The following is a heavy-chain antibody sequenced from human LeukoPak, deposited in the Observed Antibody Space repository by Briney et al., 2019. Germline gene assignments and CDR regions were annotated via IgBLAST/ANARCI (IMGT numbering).Heavy chain of an antibody. CDR1: GGSFSGYY. Sequence: SETLSLTCAVYGGSFSGYYWSWIRQPPGKGLEWIGEINHSGSTNYNPSLKSRVTISVDTSKNQFSLKLSSVTAADTAVYYCARGRYCSSTSCYLVWPRWFDPWGQGTLVTVSS. V-gene: IGHV4-34*01. CDR2: INHSGST. CDR3: ARGRYCSSTSCYLVWPRWFDP. D-gene: IGHD2-2*01. J-gene: IGHJ5*02.